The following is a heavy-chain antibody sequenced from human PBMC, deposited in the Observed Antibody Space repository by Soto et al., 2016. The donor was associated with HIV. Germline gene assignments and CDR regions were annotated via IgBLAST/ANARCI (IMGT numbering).Heavy chain of an antibody. CDR2: ISSGGDTI. D-gene: IGHD3-10*01. CDR1: GYTFSDYS. J-gene: IGHJ4*02. CDR3: SRDRRDGYGLWFGDPFDY. V-gene: IGHV3-48*02. Sequence: EVQLVESGGGSVQPGGSLRLSCAASGYTFSDYSLNWVRQAPGKGLEWISYISSGGDTIYYADSVKGRSTISRDNAEDSLYLQMNGLRDEDTAVYYCSRDRRDGYGLWFGDPFDYWGQGPGSPSPQ.